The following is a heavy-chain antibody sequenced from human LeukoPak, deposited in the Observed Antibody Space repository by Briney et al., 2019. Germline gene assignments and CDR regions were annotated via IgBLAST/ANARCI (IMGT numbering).Heavy chain of an antibody. CDR1: GFTFSSYG. CDR2: ISYDGSNK. Sequence: PGGSLRLSCAASGFTFSSYGMHWVRQAPGKGLEWVAVISYDGSNKYYADSVKGRFTISRDNSKNTLYLQMNSLRAEDTAVYYCARGRYCSGGSCASRGFDYWGQGTLVTVSS. CDR3: ARGRYCSGGSCASRGFDY. J-gene: IGHJ4*02. V-gene: IGHV3-30*03. D-gene: IGHD2-15*01.